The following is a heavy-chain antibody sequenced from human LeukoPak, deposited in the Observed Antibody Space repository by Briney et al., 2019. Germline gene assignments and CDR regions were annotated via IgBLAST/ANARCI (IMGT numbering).Heavy chain of an antibody. V-gene: IGHV1-2*02. CDR3: ARDRDYYDSSGSPHAFDI. CDR2: INPNSGGT. D-gene: IGHD3-22*01. CDR1: GYTFTGYY. J-gene: IGHJ3*02. Sequence: GASVKVSCRASGYTFTGYYMHWVRQAPGQGLEWMGWINPNSGGTNYAQKFQGRVTMTRDTSISTAYMELSRLRSDDTAVYYCARDRDYYDSSGSPHAFDIWGQGTMVTVSS.